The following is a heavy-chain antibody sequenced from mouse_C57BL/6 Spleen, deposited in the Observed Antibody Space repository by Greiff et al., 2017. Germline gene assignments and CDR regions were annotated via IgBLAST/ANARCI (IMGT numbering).Heavy chain of an antibody. Sequence: VQLQQPGAELVKPGASVKLSCKASGYTFTSYWMQWVKQRPGQGLEWIGEIDPSDSYTNYNQKFKGKATLTVDTSSSTAYMQLSSLTSEDSAVYYCARSGYSVYWYFDVWGTGTTVTVSS. J-gene: IGHJ1*03. CDR2: IDPSDSYT. CDR3: ARSGYSVYWYFDV. D-gene: IGHD2-12*01. V-gene: IGHV1-50*01. CDR1: GYTFTSYW.